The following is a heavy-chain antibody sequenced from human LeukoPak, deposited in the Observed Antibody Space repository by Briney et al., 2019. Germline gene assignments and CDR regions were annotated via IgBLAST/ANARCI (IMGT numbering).Heavy chain of an antibody. D-gene: IGHD7-27*01. Sequence: ASVKVSCKASGYTLTASYMHWVRQAPGQGLEWMGWINPTSGDTRSAQNFQGRLTMARGTSINTGYLELSSLRYDDTAVYYCTRDLTRGGDYWGQGTLVTVSS. V-gene: IGHV1-2*02. CDR2: INPTSGDT. CDR3: TRDLTRGGDY. CDR1: GYTLTASY. J-gene: IGHJ4*02.